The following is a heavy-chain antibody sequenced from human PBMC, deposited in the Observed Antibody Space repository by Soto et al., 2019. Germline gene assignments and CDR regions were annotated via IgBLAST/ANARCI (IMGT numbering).Heavy chain of an antibody. J-gene: IGHJ5*02. V-gene: IGHV1-69*01. CDR1: GVTFSSFA. CDR2: IIPIFRTP. CDR3: ASSKGSGVRPWTHRFNWFDH. Sequence: QVQLVQSGAEVKQPGSSVKVSCQASGVTFSSFAISWVRQAPGQGLEWMGGIIPIFRTPNYEQNFQGRVTITADESTSSVYMELSRLRSEDTAVYYCASSKGSGVRPWTHRFNWFDHWGQGPLVTVSS. D-gene: IGHD4-4*01.